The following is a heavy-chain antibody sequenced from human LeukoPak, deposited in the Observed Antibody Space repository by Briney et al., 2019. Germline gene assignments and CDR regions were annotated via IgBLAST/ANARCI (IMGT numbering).Heavy chain of an antibody. CDR2: INSDGSSI. CDR3: AYFACSSISCEYFDY. Sequence: GGSLRLSCAASGFTFSSYWMPWVRQAPGKGLVWVSRINSDGSSITYADSVKGRFTISRDNAKNTLYLQMNSLRAEDTAVYYCAYFACSSISCEYFDYWGQGTLVTVSS. V-gene: IGHV3-74*01. D-gene: IGHD2-2*01. CDR1: GFTFSSYW. J-gene: IGHJ4*02.